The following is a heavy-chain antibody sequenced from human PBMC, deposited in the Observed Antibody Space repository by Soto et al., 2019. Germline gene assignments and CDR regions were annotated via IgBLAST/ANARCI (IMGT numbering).Heavy chain of an antibody. Sequence: QITLKESGPTLVKPTQTLTLTCTFSGFSLSTSGVGVGWIRQPPGKALEWLALIYWDDDKRYSPSLKSRLTTTADPSKNQVVLTMTDMDPVDTATYYCASSGWYWQSFGYFALWVRGTLVTVSS. J-gene: IGHJ2*01. CDR2: IYWDDDK. CDR3: ASSGWYWQSFGYFAL. CDR1: GFSLSTSGVG. V-gene: IGHV2-5*02. D-gene: IGHD6-19*01.